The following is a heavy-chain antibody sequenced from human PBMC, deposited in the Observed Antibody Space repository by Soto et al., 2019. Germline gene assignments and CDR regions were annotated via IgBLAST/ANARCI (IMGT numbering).Heavy chain of an antibody. CDR2: INLNDVGT. Sequence: QVQMVQSGTGVKKPGASVKVSCKTSEYSFGDYYLHWVRQAPEQGLEWVGWINLNDVGTNSPRKFRGRITMTRDKSITTVYMELSRLRSDDTAVYFCVRDAPSHQSIFDLWGPGTLVTVSS. J-gene: IGHJ4*02. V-gene: IGHV1-2*02. D-gene: IGHD2-2*01. CDR3: VRDAPSHQSIFDL. CDR1: EYSFGDYY.